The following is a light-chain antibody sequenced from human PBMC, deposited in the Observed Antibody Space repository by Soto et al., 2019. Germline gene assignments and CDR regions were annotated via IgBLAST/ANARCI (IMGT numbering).Light chain of an antibody. V-gene: IGKV3-20*01. Sequence: EIVLTQSPGTLSLSPGERATLSCRASQSVSSSYLVWYQQRPGQAPRLLIYGASSRATGIPDRFSGSGSGTGFTLTISRLESEDFAVYYCQHYGSSPPWTFGQGTKVDNK. CDR3: QHYGSSPPWT. CDR2: GAS. CDR1: QSVSSSY. J-gene: IGKJ1*01.